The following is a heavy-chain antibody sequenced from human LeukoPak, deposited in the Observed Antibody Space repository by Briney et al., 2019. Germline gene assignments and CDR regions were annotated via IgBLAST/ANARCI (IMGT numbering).Heavy chain of an antibody. D-gene: IGHD3-9*01. Sequence: SETLSLTCTVSGGSISSYYWSWIRQPAGKGLEWIGRIYTSGSTNYNPSLKSRVTMSVDTSKNQFSLKLSSVTAADTAVYYCARVGAIRYFDWSAYPLDYWGQGTLVTVSS. CDR2: IYTSGST. CDR1: GGSISSYY. J-gene: IGHJ4*02. V-gene: IGHV4-4*07. CDR3: ARVGAIRYFDWSAYPLDY.